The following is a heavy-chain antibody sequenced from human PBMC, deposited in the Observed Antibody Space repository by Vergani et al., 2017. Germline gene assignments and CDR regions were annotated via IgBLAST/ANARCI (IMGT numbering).Heavy chain of an antibody. CDR1: GGSISSSSYY. CDR3: ARLRPPGTYVGG. J-gene: IGHJ4*02. Sequence: QLQLQESGPGLVKPSETLSLTCTVSGGSISSSSYYWGWIRQPPGKGLEWIGSIYYSGSTYYNPSLKSRVTISVDTSKNQFSLKLSSVTAADTAVYYCARLRPPGTYVGGWGQGTLVTVSS. CDR2: IYYSGST. D-gene: IGHD1-14*01. V-gene: IGHV4-39*01.